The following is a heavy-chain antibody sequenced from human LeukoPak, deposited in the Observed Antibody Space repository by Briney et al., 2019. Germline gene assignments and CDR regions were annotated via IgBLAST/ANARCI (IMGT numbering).Heavy chain of an antibody. Sequence: SETLSLTCTVSGYSVSSGYYWGWIRQPPGKGLEWIGSMYHSGDTYYNPSLKSRVTISVDTSKNQFSLKLSSVTAADTAVYYCARGRHYGSGSYPYYFDYWGQGTLVTVSS. CDR2: MYHSGDT. D-gene: IGHD3-10*01. CDR1: GYSVSSGYY. J-gene: IGHJ4*02. CDR3: ARGRHYGSGSYPYYFDY. V-gene: IGHV4-38-2*02.